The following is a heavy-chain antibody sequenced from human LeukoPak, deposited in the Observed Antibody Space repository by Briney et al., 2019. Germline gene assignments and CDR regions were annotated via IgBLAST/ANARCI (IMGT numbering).Heavy chain of an antibody. CDR3: ATGRAAAGQYYFDY. CDR2: ISYSGST. V-gene: IGHV4-39*01. CDR1: GGSISNSIYY. J-gene: IGHJ4*02. Sequence: AETLSLTCTVSGGSISNSIYYWAWIRQPPGKGLEWIGTISYSGSTYYNPSLESRVTISVDTSKKRFYLKLNSVTAADTAVYYCATGRAAAGQYYFDYWGQGTLVTVSS. D-gene: IGHD6-13*01.